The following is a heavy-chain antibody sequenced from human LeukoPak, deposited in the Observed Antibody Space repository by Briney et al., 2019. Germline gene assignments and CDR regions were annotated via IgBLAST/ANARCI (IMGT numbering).Heavy chain of an antibody. CDR1: GYSFTRYW. J-gene: IGHJ6*02. D-gene: IGHD3-16*01. Sequence: GGSLKISCKGSGYSFTRYWIGWGRQMPGKGLEWVGIIYPGDSDTRYSPSFQGQVTISADKSISTAYLQWSSLKASDAAIYYCARPPVLGASGYYYGLDVWGQGTTVTVSS. V-gene: IGHV5-51*01. CDR3: ARPPVLGASGYYYGLDV. CDR2: IYPGDSDT.